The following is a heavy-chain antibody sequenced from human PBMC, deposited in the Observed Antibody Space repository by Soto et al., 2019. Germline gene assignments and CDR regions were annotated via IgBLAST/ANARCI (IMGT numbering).Heavy chain of an antibody. Sequence: VGSLRLSCATSVCTFTNYWMHWVRQFPGKGLQWLSRINSDGSIIDYADSVKDRFTISRDNAKNTLYLQMDSLRAEDTAVFYCGRDRGGNYSGGFEYLGPGTLFTVS. J-gene: IGHJ4*02. CDR1: VCTFTNYW. CDR2: INSDGSII. D-gene: IGHD2-15*01. V-gene: IGHV3-74*01. CDR3: GRDRGGNYSGGFEY.